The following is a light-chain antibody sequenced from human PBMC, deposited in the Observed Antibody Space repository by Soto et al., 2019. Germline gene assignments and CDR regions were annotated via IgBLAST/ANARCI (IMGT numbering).Light chain of an antibody. J-gene: IGLJ1*01. CDR2: DVR. Sequence: QSALTQPASVSGSPGQSITISCNGTSSDVGGYNYVSWYQQHPGKAPKLMIYDVRNRPSGVSNRFSGSKSVNTASLTISGLQAEDEADYYCSSCTTISTYVFGTGTKVTVL. CDR3: SSCTTISTYV. CDR1: SSDVGGYNY. V-gene: IGLV2-14*01.